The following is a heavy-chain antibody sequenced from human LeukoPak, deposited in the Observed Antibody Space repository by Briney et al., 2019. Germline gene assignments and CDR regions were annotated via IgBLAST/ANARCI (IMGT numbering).Heavy chain of an antibody. CDR3: ARDGGRHYTFDI. J-gene: IGHJ3*02. Sequence: GGSLRLSCAASGLTVSGNYMIWVRQAPGTGLEWVSGINWNGGSTGYADSVKGRFTISRDNAKNSLYLQMNSLRAEDTALYYCARDGGRHYTFDIWGQGTMVTVSS. CDR1: GLTVSGNY. V-gene: IGHV3-20*04. D-gene: IGHD3-16*01. CDR2: INWNGGST.